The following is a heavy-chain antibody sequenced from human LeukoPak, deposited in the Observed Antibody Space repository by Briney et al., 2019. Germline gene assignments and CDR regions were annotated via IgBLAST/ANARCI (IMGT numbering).Heavy chain of an antibody. CDR3: SRVLTSSGYLGYLHMIV. D-gene: IGHD6-25*01. V-gene: IGHV3-21*01. CDR1: GFTLSSYN. Sequence: PGGSLRLSCVASGFTLSSYNMKWVRQAPGKRLEWVSSISWRSSDIEYADSVKGRFTISRDIDKKSLYLQVNSLRGEDTAVYYCSRVLTSSGYLGYLHMIVWGKGTRVTVSS. CDR2: ISWRSSDI. J-gene: IGHJ6*03.